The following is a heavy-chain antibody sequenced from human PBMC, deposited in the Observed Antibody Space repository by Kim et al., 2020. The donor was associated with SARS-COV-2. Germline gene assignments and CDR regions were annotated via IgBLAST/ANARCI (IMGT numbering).Heavy chain of an antibody. CDR1: GFTFSSYA. J-gene: IGHJ4*02. CDR2: ISGSGGST. V-gene: IGHV3-23*01. CDR3: AKDRWVVVVAATPGYYFDC. D-gene: IGHD2-15*01. Sequence: GGSLRLSCAASGFTFSSYAMSWVRQAPGKGLEWVSAISGSGGSTYYADSVKGRFTISRDNSKNTLYLQMNSLRAEDTAVYYCAKDRWVVVVAATPGYYFDCWGQGTLVTVSS.